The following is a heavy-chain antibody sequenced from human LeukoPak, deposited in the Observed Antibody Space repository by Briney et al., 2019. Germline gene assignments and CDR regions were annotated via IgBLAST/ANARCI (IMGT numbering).Heavy chain of an antibody. D-gene: IGHD3-3*01. CDR2: IKEDGSDK. V-gene: IGHV3-7*01. CDR1: GLTFSNYW. Sequence: GGSLRLSCAVSGLTFSNYWMHWVRQAPGRGLEWVANIKEDGSDKQYVDSVRGRFTISRDNAKNSVSLQMDGLRAEDTAVYHCVRESDVWSGPGIGRPLDVWGKGTTVTVSS. CDR3: VRESDVWSGPGIGRPLDV. J-gene: IGHJ6*04.